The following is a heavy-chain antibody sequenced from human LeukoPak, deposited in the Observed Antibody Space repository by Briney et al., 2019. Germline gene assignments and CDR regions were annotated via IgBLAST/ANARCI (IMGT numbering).Heavy chain of an antibody. J-gene: IGHJ5*02. Sequence: GGSLRLSCAASGFTFSNYNMNWVRQAPGKGLEWVSSISSSSGYIYYADSVKGRFTISRDNAKNSLYLQMNSLRAEDTAVYYCAKDAPRQFMVFDPWGQGTLVTVSS. CDR1: GFTFSNYN. V-gene: IGHV3-21*04. D-gene: IGHD3-10*01. CDR3: AKDAPRQFMVFDP. CDR2: ISSSSGYI.